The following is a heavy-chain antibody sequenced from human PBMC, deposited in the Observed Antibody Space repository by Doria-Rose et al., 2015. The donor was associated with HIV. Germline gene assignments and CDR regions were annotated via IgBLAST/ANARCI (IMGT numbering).Heavy chain of an antibody. CDR2: IFSDDER. D-gene: IGHD6-13*01. CDR3: ARIESSRWYHKYYFDF. Sequence: QITLKESGPVLVKPTETLTLTCTVSGVSLSSPGMGVSWIRQPPGKALEWLSNIFSDDERSYGTSLKSRLTISRGTSKSQVVLTMTDMDPVDTATYYCARIESSRWYHKYYFDFWGQGTLVIVSA. CDR1: GVSLSSPGMG. J-gene: IGHJ4*02. V-gene: IGHV2-26*01.